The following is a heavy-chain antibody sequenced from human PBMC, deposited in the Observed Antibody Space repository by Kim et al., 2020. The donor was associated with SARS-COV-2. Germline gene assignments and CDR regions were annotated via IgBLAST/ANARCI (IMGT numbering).Heavy chain of an antibody. Sequence: TTHTPSRRSRVTISVATSTNQFSLKLSYVTAADTAVYYCARGGGDLPTDYWGPGTLVTVSS. CDR3: ARGGGDLPTDY. D-gene: IGHD2-21*02. V-gene: IGHV4-59*09. J-gene: IGHJ4*02. CDR2: T.